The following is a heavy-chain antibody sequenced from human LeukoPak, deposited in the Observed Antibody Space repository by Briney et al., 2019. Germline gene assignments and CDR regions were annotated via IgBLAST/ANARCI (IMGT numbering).Heavy chain of an antibody. Sequence: SVTVSCTASGGTFSSYAISWVRQAPGQGLEWMGGIIPIFGTANYAQKFQGRVTITADESTSTAYMELSSLRSEDTAVYYCARDQLGVVGASAFDIWGQGTMVTVSS. CDR2: IIPIFGTA. CDR3: ARDQLGVVGASAFDI. D-gene: IGHD1-26*01. CDR1: GGTFSSYA. V-gene: IGHV1-69*13. J-gene: IGHJ3*02.